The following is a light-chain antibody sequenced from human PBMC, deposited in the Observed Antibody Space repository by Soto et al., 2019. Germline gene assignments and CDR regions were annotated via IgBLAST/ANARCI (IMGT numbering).Light chain of an antibody. CDR1: SSNIGADYD. J-gene: IGLJ1*01. Sequence: QSALTQPPSVSGAPGQRVTISCTGSSSNIGADYDVHWYQQRPGTAPKLLIFGNNNRPSGVPDRFSGSKSGTSASLAITGLQAEDEGDYYCQSYASTLSARYVFGTGTKVTVL. CDR3: QSYASTLSARYV. CDR2: GNN. V-gene: IGLV1-40*01.